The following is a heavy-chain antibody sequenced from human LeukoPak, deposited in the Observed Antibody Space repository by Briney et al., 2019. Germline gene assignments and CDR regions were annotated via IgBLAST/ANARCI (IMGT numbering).Heavy chain of an antibody. D-gene: IGHD3-22*01. CDR2: IIPILGIA. CDR1: GGTFSSYA. V-gene: IGHV1-69*04. CDR3: ARDLWDYYDSSGTFDY. Sequence: SVKVSCKASGGTFSSYAISWVRQAPGQGLEWMGRIIPILGIANYAQKFQGRVTITADKSTSTAYMELSSLRSEDTAVYYCARDLWDYYDSSGTFDYWGQGTLVTVPS. J-gene: IGHJ4*02.